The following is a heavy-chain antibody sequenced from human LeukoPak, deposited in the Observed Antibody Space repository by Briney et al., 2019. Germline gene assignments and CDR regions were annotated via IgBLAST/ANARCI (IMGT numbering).Heavy chain of an antibody. V-gene: IGHV3-30*03. CDR3: ADGSYYDILTGYYPFDY. Sequence: GGSLRLSCAASGFTFSSYGMHWVRQAPGKGLEWVAVISYDGSNKYYADSVKGRFTISRDNSKNTLYLQMNSLRAEDTAVYYCADGSYYDILTGYYPFDYWGQGTLVTVSS. CDR2: ISYDGSNK. J-gene: IGHJ4*02. CDR1: GFTFSSYG. D-gene: IGHD3-9*01.